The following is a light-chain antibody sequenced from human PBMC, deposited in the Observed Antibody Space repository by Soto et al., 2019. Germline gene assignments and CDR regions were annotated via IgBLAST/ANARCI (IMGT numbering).Light chain of an antibody. Sequence: QSVLTQPASVSGSPGQSITISCTGTSSDVGGYNYVSWYQQHPGRAPKFMIFEVSNRPSGVSNRFSGSKSGNTASLTISGLQSEDEADYYCSSYTSSSTHVVFGGGTKVTVL. CDR2: EVS. CDR3: SSYTSSSTHVV. J-gene: IGLJ2*01. CDR1: SSDVGGYNY. V-gene: IGLV2-14*01.